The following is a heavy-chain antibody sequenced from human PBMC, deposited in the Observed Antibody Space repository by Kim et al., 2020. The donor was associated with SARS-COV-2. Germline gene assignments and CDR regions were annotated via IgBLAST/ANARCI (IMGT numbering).Heavy chain of an antibody. CDR1: GETFSAYY. D-gene: IGHD2-21*02. CDR3: ARGHLVVTAILDY. V-gene: IGHV4-34*01. CDR2: IHHSGST. J-gene: IGHJ4*02. Sequence: SETLSLTCGVYGETFSAYYWTWIRQPPGKGLEWIGEIHHSGSTNYNPSLESRVTMSVDTSKNQFSLTLTSVTAGDTAVYYCARGHLVVTAILDYWGQGSL.